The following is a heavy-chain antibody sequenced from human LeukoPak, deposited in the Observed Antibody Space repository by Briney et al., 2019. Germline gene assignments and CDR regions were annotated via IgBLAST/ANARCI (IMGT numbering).Heavy chain of an antibody. V-gene: IGHV4-59*08. J-gene: IGHJ4*02. D-gene: IGHD3-22*01. Sequence: SETLSLTCTVSGGSISSYYWSWIRQPPGKGLEWIGYIYYSGSTNYNPSLKSRVTISVDTSKNQFSLKLSSVTAADTAVYYCARVGDYYDSSGYYRSHYFDYWGQGTLVTVSS. CDR1: GGSISSYY. CDR2: IYYSGST. CDR3: ARVGDYYDSSGYYRSHYFDY.